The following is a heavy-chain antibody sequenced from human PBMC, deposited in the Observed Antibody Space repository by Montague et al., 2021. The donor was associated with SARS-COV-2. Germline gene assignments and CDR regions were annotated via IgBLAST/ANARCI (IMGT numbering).Heavy chain of an antibody. V-gene: IGHV6-1*01. CDR2: TYYRSKWYN. Sequence: CAISGDSVSSNIATWNWIRQSPSRGLGWLGRTYYRSKWYNDYAESVKSRITIDPDTSKHQFSLHLNSVTPEDTAVYYCARIPVGSKYYFDFRGQGTLVTVSS. D-gene: IGHD2-2*01. CDR1: GDSVSSNIAT. J-gene: IGHJ4*02. CDR3: ARIPVGSKYYFDF.